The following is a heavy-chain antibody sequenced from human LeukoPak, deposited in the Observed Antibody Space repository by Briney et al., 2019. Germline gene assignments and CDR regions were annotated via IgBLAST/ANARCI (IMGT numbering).Heavy chain of an antibody. J-gene: IGHJ4*02. CDR3: ARGHTAVTRHFDF. CDR1: GFTFSNYA. V-gene: IGHV3-21*01. D-gene: IGHD4-17*01. Sequence: GGSLRLSCAASGFTFSNYAMTWVRQAPGKGLEWVSIISSGSSAIFSADALKGRFTISRDDAKNLLYLDMNSLRAEDTAVYYCARGHTAVTRHFDFWGQGTLVTVSS. CDR2: ISSGSSAI.